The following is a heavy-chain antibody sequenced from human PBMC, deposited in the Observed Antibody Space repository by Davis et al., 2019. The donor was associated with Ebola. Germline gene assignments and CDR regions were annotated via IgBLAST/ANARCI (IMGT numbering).Heavy chain of an antibody. J-gene: IGHJ1*01. V-gene: IGHV1-46*01. CDR2: INPSGGST. CDR1: GYTFTSYY. Sequence: SVNVSRMASGYTFTSYYMHWARQAPGQGLEWMGIINPSGGSTSYAQKFQGRVTMTRDTSTSTVYMELSSLRSEDTAVYYCARSGQQLVGYFQHWGQGTLVTVSS. D-gene: IGHD6-13*01. CDR3: ARSGQQLVGYFQH.